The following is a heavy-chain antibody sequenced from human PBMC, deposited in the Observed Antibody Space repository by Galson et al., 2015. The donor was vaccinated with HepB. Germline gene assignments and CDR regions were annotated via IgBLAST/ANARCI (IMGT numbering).Heavy chain of an antibody. CDR3: AHSGSSSPDDGYFDY. J-gene: IGHJ4*02. CDR1: GFSLRTSGVG. D-gene: IGHD6-13*01. Sequence: PALVKPTQTLTLTCTFSGFSLRTSGVGVGWIRQPPGKALEWLALIYWDDDKRYSPSLKSRLTITKDTSKNQVVLTMTNMDPVDTATYYCAHSGSSSPDDGYFDYWGQGTLVTASS. CDR2: IYWDDDK. V-gene: IGHV2-5*02.